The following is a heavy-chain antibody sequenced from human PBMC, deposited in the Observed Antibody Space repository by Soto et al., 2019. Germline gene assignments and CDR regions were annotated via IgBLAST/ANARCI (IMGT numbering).Heavy chain of an antibody. D-gene: IGHD2-21*02. V-gene: IGHV1-69*01. J-gene: IGHJ6*02. CDR2: IIPTLGTT. Sequence: QVQLVQSGTEVKTPGSSVKVSCKASGGSFSKFAINWVRQAPGQGLEWMGGIIPTLGTTDYAHKFQGRVTITADEATRTAYTELSGLRSEDTAVYYCARDDATHCGDDCYRYFYYGMDVWGQGTTVTVSS. CDR1: GGSFSKFA. CDR3: ARDDATHCGDDCYRYFYYGMDV.